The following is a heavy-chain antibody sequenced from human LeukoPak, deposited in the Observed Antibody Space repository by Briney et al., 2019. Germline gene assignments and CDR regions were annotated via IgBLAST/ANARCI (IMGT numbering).Heavy chain of an antibody. CDR3: AKEGDWTHEY. D-gene: IGHD1-1*01. CDR2: IKQDGSAK. V-gene: IGHV3-7*03. CDR1: GFSFSTNW. Sequence: GGSLRLSCAASGFSFSTNWMDWIRQAPGKGLEWVANIKQDGSAKHYVDSVKGRFTISRDNAKNSLYLQMNSLTVDDTAVYCCAKEGDWTHEYWGQGTLVIVSS. J-gene: IGHJ4*02.